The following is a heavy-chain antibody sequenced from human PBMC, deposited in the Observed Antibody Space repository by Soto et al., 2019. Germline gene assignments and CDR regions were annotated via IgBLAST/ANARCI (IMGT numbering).Heavy chain of an antibody. D-gene: IGHD3-3*01. Sequence: PGGSLRLSCAASGFTFSSYWMHWVRQAPGKGLVWVSRISIDGSRTNYADSVKGRFTISRDNAKNTLYLQMNGLRAEDTAAYYCAKDGQSGFWSGYYLDVWGQGTTVTVSS. J-gene: IGHJ6*02. V-gene: IGHV3-74*01. CDR1: GFTFSSYW. CDR3: AKDGQSGFWSGYYLDV. CDR2: ISIDGSRT.